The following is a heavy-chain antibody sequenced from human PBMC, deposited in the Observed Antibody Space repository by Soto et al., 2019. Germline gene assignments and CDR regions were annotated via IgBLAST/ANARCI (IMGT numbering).Heavy chain of an antibody. Sequence: GGSLRLSCAASGFTFSRYAMSWVRQAPGKGLEWVSAISGIGGSTYYADSVKGRFTIARDNSKNTLYLQMNSLRAEDTAVYYCAKVTYYYDSSGYYWGGQGTLVTVSS. CDR3: AKVTYYYDSSGYYW. CDR1: GFTFSRYA. J-gene: IGHJ4*02. V-gene: IGHV3-23*01. CDR2: ISGIGGST. D-gene: IGHD3-22*01.